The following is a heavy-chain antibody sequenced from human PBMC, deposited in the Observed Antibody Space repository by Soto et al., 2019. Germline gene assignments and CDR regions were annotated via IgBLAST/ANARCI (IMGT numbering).Heavy chain of an antibody. D-gene: IGHD3-10*01. V-gene: IGHV1-18*01. CDR2: ISGYNGDT. CDR3: SRDEVYYRGNYFHY. J-gene: IGHJ4*02. Sequence: QVQLVQSGAEVKKPGASVKVSCKTSGYTFTSYGISWVQQAPGQGLEWMGWISGYNGDTNYEQKFQGRVTMTTDTSTTTAYMELRSLRSDDTAVYYCSRDEVYYRGNYFHYSGQGTLVTVSS. CDR1: GYTFTSYG.